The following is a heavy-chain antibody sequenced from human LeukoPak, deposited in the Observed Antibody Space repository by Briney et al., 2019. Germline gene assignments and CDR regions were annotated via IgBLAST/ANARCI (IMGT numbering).Heavy chain of an antibody. Sequence: RASVKVSCKASGYTFTIYGISWVRQAPGQGLGWMGWIKTYTGNTNYAQNLQGGVTMTTDTSTSTAYMELRSLRSDDTAVYYCARALLWFGEPSHIDYWGQGTLVTASS. J-gene: IGHJ4*02. CDR1: GYTFTIYG. V-gene: IGHV1-18*01. CDR3: ARALLWFGEPSHIDY. CDR2: IKTYTGNT. D-gene: IGHD3-10*01.